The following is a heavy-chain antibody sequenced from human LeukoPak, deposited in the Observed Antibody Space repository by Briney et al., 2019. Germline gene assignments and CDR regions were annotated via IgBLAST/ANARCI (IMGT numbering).Heavy chain of an antibody. CDR3: ARDQEGIHASSSGNSNYYYMDV. Sequence: SETLSLTCTVSGYSISSGYYWGWIRQPPGKGLEWIGRIYHSGSTYYNPSLKSRVTISVDTSKNQFSLKLSSVTAADTAVYYCARDQEGIHASSSGNSNYYYMDVWGKGTTVTVSS. J-gene: IGHJ6*03. CDR2: IYHSGST. D-gene: IGHD6-6*01. V-gene: IGHV4-38-2*02. CDR1: GYSISSGYY.